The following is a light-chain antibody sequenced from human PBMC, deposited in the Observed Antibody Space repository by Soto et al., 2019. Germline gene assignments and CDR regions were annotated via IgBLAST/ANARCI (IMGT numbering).Light chain of an antibody. J-gene: IGLJ2*01. CDR1: SNDVGGYDY. Sequence: QSALTQPASVSGSPGQSITISCTGTSNDVGGYDYVSWYKQHPGKVPTLMIYDVSKRPSGVSSRFSGSKSGKTASLTISGLQAEDEADYYCSSYTAATHVVFGGGTKVTV. CDR2: DVS. CDR3: SSYTAATHVV. V-gene: IGLV2-14*03.